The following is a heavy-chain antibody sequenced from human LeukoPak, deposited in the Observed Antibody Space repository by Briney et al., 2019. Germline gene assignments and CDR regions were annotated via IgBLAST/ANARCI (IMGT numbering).Heavy chain of an antibody. CDR2: INPNSGGT. CDR3: ARDVVVATIPRYYYYMDV. CDR1: GGTFSSYA. Sequence: ASVKVSCKASGGTFSSYAISWVRQAPGQGLEWMGWINPNSGGTNYAQKFQGRVTMTRDTSISTAYMELSRLRSDDTAVYYCARDVVVATIPRYYYYMDVWGKGTTVTVSS. J-gene: IGHJ6*03. D-gene: IGHD5-12*01. V-gene: IGHV1-2*02.